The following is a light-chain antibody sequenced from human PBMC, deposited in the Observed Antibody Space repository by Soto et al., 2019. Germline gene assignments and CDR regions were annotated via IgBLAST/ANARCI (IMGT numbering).Light chain of an antibody. CDR3: QQYNSYSWT. J-gene: IGKJ1*01. CDR2: DAS. CDR1: QSISSW. Sequence: DNQMNQSPSTLSATVGGRVTINCRASQSISSWLAWYQQKPGKAPKLLIYDASSLESGVPSRFSGSRSGTEFTLTISSLQPDDFATYYCQQYNSYSWTFGQGAKV. V-gene: IGKV1-5*01.